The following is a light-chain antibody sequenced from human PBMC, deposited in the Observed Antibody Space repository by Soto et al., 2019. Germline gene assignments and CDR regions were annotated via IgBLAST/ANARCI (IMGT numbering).Light chain of an antibody. CDR3: CSYAGSSTYV. CDR1: NSNVGTYNL. V-gene: IGLV2-23*01. J-gene: IGLJ1*01. Sequence: QYALTRPPSVSGSPGQSITISCTGTNSNVGTYNLVSWYQQHSGKAPKLMIYEGSKRPSGVSNRISGSKSGTTASLTISGLQAEDEADYYCCSYAGSSTYVFGTGTKVTVL. CDR2: EGS.